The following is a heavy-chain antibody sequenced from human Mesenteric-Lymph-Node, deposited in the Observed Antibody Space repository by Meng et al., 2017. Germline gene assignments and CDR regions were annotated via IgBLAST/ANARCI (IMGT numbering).Heavy chain of an antibody. CDR3: TTLYGDSIS. J-gene: IGHJ4*02. CDR2: IHHSGRT. V-gene: IGHV4-4*02. D-gene: IGHD4-17*01. Sequence: HVQLQESGPVLVNPSGTLALTFEVAGGFIWNDQWWSWVSKAPGKGLEWTGEIHHSGRTNYNPSGKSRVSMSVDKSQNHFSLRLSSVPAADTAVYYCTTLYGDSISWGQGTLVTVSS. CDR1: GGFIWNDQW.